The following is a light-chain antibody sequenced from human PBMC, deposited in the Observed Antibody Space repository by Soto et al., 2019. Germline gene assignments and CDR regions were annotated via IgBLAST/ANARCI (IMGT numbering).Light chain of an antibody. V-gene: IGKV1-39*01. CDR1: QSISNY. Sequence: DIQITHSASSLSASVGDRVTITCLASQSISNYLNWYQQKPGKAPNLLIHAASSLQSGVPPRFSGSGSGTDFTLTISSLQPEDFATYFCQQSYRNPITFGQGTRLEIK. J-gene: IGKJ5*01. CDR2: AAS. CDR3: QQSYRNPIT.